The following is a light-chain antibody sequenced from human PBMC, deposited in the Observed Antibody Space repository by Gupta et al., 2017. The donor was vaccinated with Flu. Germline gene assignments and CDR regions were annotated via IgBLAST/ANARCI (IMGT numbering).Light chain of an antibody. CDR1: QTISTW. Sequence: DIQMTQSPSTLSASVGDRVTITCRAGQTISTWLAWYQQKPGKAPNLLIYKAFTLENGVPSRFSGGGSGTEFTLTISSLQPDDFATYYCQQYNSYPGTFGQGTKVEVK. J-gene: IGKJ1*01. CDR2: KAF. V-gene: IGKV1-5*03. CDR3: QQYNSYPGT.